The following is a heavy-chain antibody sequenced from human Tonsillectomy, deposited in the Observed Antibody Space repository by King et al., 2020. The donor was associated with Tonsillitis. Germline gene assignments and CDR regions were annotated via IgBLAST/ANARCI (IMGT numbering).Heavy chain of an antibody. V-gene: IGHV1-2*02. CDR1: GYTFTGYY. CDR2: INPNSGGT. J-gene: IGHJ6*02. D-gene: IGHD7-27*01. Sequence: QLVQSGAEVKKPGASVKVSCKASGYTFTGYYMHWVRQAPGQGLEWMGWINPNSGGTNYAQKFQGRVTMTRDTSISTAYMELSRLRSDDTAVYYCARARNWEDGYYYYGMDVWGQGTTVTVSS. CDR3: ARARNWEDGYYYYGMDV.